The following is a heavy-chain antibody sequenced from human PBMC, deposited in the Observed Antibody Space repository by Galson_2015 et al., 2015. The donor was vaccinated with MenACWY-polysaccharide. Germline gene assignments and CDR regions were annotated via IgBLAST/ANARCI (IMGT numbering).Heavy chain of an antibody. J-gene: IGHJ6*02. Sequence: IYYSGSTNYNPSLKSRVTMSLDISKNQFSLKLSSVTAADTAVYYCARSGTSTSWLYYYYGMDVWGQGTTVTVSS. V-gene: IGHV4-59*01. CDR3: ARSGTSTSWLYYYYGMDV. D-gene: IGHD2-2*01. CDR2: IYYSGST.